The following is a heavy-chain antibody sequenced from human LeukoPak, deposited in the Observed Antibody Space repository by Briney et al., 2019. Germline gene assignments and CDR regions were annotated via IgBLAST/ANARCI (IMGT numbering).Heavy chain of an antibody. Sequence: PGGSLRLSCTASGVTFSSYEMNWIRQAPEKGLEWVSYISSGTTTIYYADSVKGRFTISRDNAKNSLYLQMNSLRAEDTAVYYCARRYCSSTSCTLDYWGQGTLVTVSS. D-gene: IGHD2-2*01. J-gene: IGHJ4*02. CDR3: ARRYCSSTSCTLDY. V-gene: IGHV3-48*03. CDR1: GVTFSSYE. CDR2: ISSGTTTI.